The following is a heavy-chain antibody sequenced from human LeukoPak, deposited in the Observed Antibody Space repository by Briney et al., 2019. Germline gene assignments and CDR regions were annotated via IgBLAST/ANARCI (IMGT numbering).Heavy chain of an antibody. V-gene: IGHV3-30*03. Sequence: GGSLRLSCAASGFTFSSYGMHWVRQAPGKGLEWVAVISYDGSNKYYADSVKGRFTISRDNSKNTLYLQMNSLRAEDTAVYYCARAFGWLQLEPYDYWGQGTLVTVSS. CDR1: GFTFSSYG. D-gene: IGHD5-24*01. J-gene: IGHJ4*02. CDR3: ARAFGWLQLEPYDY. CDR2: ISYDGSNK.